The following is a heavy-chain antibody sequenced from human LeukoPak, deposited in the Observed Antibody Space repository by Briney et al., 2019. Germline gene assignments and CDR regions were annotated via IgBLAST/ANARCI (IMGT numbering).Heavy chain of an antibody. D-gene: IGHD2-2*01. CDR2: ISYDGSNK. V-gene: IGHV3-30-3*01. J-gene: IGHJ3*02. CDR3: ARDLGYCSSTSCYGNAFDI. CDR1: GFTFSSYA. Sequence: GGSLRLSCAASGFTFSSYAMHWVRQAPGKGLEWVAVISYDGSNKYYADSVKGRFTISRDNSKNTLYLQMNSLRAEDTAVYYCARDLGYCSSTSCYGNAFDIWGQGTMVTVSS.